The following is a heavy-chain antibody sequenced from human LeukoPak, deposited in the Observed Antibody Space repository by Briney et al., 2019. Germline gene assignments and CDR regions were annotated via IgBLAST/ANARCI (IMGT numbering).Heavy chain of an antibody. D-gene: IGHD3-22*01. CDR3: AREDYDSSGCYPDY. CDR1: GGTFSSYA. V-gene: IGHV1-69*05. J-gene: IGHJ4*02. Sequence: ASVKVSCKASGGTFSSYAISWVRQAPGQGLEWMGRIIPIFGTANYAQKFQGRVTITTDESTSTAYMELSSLRSEDTAVYYCAREDYDSSGCYPDYWGQGTLVTVSS. CDR2: IIPIFGTA.